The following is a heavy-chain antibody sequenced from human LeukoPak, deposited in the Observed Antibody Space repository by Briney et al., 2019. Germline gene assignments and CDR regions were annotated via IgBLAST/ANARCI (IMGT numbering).Heavy chain of an antibody. CDR3: ARTEGSHGSLDY. CDR1: GFTFSTYS. J-gene: IGHJ4*02. CDR2: IKQDGSEK. D-gene: IGHD1-26*01. Sequence: GGSLRLSCAASGFTFSTYSMNWVRQAPGKGLEWVANIKQDGSEKYYVDSVKGRFTISRDNAKNSLYLQMNSLRAEDTAVYYCARTEGSHGSLDYWGQGTLVTVSS. V-gene: IGHV3-7*01.